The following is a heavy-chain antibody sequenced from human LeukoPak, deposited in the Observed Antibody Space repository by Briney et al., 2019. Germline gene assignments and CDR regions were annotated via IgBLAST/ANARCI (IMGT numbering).Heavy chain of an antibody. V-gene: IGHV3-66*01. CDR3: ARVSSSSGWYVGFDY. CDR2: IYSGGST. D-gene: IGHD6-19*01. Sequence: GGSLRLSCAASGFTFSSYSMNWVRQAPGEGLEWVSVIYSGGSTYYADSVKGRFTISRDNSKNTLYLQMNSLRAEDTAVYYCARVSSSSGWYVGFDYWGQGTLVTVSP. J-gene: IGHJ4*02. CDR1: GFTFSSYS.